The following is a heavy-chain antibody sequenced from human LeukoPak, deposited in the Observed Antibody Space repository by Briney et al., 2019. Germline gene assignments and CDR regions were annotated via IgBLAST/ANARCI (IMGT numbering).Heavy chain of an antibody. D-gene: IGHD4-17*01. J-gene: IGHJ4*02. CDR1: GGSISSGGYY. Sequence: SETLSLTCAVSGGSISSGGYYWSWIRQHPGKGLEWIGYIYYSGSTYYNPSLKSRVTISVDTSKNQSSLKLSSVTAADTAVYYCARATRDYERVFWGQGTLVTVSS. CDR2: IYYSGST. CDR3: ARATRDYERVF. V-gene: IGHV4-31*11.